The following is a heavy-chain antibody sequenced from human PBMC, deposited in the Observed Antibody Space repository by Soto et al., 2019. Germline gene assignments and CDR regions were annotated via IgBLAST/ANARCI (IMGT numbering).Heavy chain of an antibody. V-gene: IGHV1-46*01. CDR2: INPSGGST. CDR3: ARSDFQSGYCSGGSCYYFDY. J-gene: IGHJ4*02. CDR1: GYTFTSYY. Sequence: ASVKVSCKASGYTFTSYYMHWVRQAPGQGLEWMGIINPSGGSTSYAQKFQGRVTMTRDTSTSTVYMELSSLRSEDTAVYYCARSDFQSGYCSGGSCYYFDYWGQGTLVTVYS. D-gene: IGHD2-15*01.